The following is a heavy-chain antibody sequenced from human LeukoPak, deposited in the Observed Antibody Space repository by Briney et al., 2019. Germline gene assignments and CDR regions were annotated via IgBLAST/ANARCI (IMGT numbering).Heavy chain of an antibody. J-gene: IGHJ6*02. D-gene: IGHD2-2*01. CDR3: ARDYSTTWSYGVDV. CDR2: ISSTSSYI. V-gene: IGHV3-21*01. Sequence: GGSLRLSCAASGFTFGTYSMNWARQAPGKGLEWVSSISSTSSYIYYADSVKGRFTISRDNAQKSLYLQMNSLRAEDTAVYYCARDYSTTWSYGVDVWGQGTTVTVSS. CDR1: GFTFGTYS.